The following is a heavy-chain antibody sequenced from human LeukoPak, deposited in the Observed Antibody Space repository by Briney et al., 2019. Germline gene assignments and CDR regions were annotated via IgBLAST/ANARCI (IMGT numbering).Heavy chain of an antibody. CDR3: ARGGGSGGSYPYYYYYMDV. D-gene: IGHD1-26*01. Sequence: SETLSLTCAVYGGSFSGYYWSWIRQPPGKGLEWIGEINHSGSTNYNPSLKSRVTISVDTSKNQFSLKLSSVTAADTAVYYCARGGGSGGSYPYYYYYMDVWGKGTTVTISS. J-gene: IGHJ6*03. V-gene: IGHV4-34*01. CDR1: GGSFSGYY. CDR2: INHSGST.